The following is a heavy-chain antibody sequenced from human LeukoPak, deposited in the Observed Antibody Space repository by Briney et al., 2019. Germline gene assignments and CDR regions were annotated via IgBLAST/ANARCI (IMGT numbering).Heavy chain of an antibody. J-gene: IGHJ4*02. CDR3: AKDHGYLYNSHLDY. V-gene: IGHV3-30*18. CDR2: ISYDGSNK. D-gene: IGHD1-20*01. Sequence: PGRSLRLSCAASGFTFSSYGMHWVRQAPGKGLEWVAVISYDGSNKYYADSVKGRFTISRDNSKNTLYLQMNSLRAEDTAVYYCAKDHGYLYNSHLDYWGQGTLVTVSS. CDR1: GFTFSSYG.